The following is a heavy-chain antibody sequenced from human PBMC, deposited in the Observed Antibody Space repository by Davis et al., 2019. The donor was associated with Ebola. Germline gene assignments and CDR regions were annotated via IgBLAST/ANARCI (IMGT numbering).Heavy chain of an antibody. CDR2: IYYSGST. CDR3: AREYSGYGFDY. V-gene: IGHV4-39*01. D-gene: IGHD5-12*01. CDR1: GGSISSSSYY. Sequence: GSLRLSCTVSGGSISSSSYYWGWIRQPPGKGLEWLGSIYYSGSTYYNPSLKSRVTISVDTSKNQFSLKLSSVTAADTAVYYCAREYSGYGFDYWGQGTLVTVSS. J-gene: IGHJ4*02.